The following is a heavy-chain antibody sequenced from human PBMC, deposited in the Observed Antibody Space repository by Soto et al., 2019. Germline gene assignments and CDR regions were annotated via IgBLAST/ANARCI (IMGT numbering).Heavy chain of an antibody. CDR1: GFTFSSYG. J-gene: IGHJ6*02. D-gene: IGHD3-10*01. V-gene: IGHV3-33*01. CDR3: ARDMRFGEFSPFYYYYGMDV. Sequence: GGSLRLSCAASGFTFSSYGMHWVRQAPGKGLEWVAVIWYDGSNKYYADSVKGRFTISRDNSKNTLYLQMNSLRAEDTAVYYCARDMRFGEFSPFYYYYGMDVWGQGTTVTVSS. CDR2: IWYDGSNK.